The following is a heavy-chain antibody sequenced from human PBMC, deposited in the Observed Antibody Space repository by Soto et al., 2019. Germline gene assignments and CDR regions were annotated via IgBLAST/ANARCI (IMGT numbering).Heavy chain of an antibody. J-gene: IGHJ3*02. CDR2: ISGSGGST. Sequence: GGSLRLSCAASGFTFSSYAMSWVRQAPGKGLEWVSAISGSGGSTYYADSVKGRFTISRDNSKNTLYLQMNSLRAEDTAVYYCAKKDDYIWGSYRYRDAFDIWGQGTMVTVSS. CDR3: AKKDDYIWGSYRYRDAFDI. D-gene: IGHD3-16*02. V-gene: IGHV3-23*01. CDR1: GFTFSSYA.